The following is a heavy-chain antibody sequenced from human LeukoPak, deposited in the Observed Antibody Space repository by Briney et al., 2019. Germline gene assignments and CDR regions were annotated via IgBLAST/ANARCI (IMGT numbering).Heavy chain of an antibody. CDR3: ARGGEYTSGWFADY. CDR1: GFTFSNYW. Sequence: SGGSLRLSCAASGFTFSNYWMTWVRQAPGKGLEWVANIKVDESEKYYVDSVRGRFTISRDNSKNTLFLQMNSLRADDTAVYYCARGGEYTSGWFADYWGQGTLVTVSS. D-gene: IGHD6-19*01. CDR2: IKVDESEK. J-gene: IGHJ4*02. V-gene: IGHV3-7*05.